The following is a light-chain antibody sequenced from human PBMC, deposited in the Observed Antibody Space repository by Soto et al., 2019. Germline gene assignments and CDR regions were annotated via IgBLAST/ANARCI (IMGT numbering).Light chain of an antibody. CDR2: GAS. V-gene: IGKV3-20*01. J-gene: IGKJ3*01. CDR1: QSITNSY. CDR3: QQYGSSRFT. Sequence: EIVLTQSPGTLSLSPEERATLSCRARQSITNSYLARYQQKPGQAPRLLVYGASSRATGIPDRFGGSGSGTDFTLTISRLEPEDFAVYYCQQYGSSRFTFGPGTKVDIK.